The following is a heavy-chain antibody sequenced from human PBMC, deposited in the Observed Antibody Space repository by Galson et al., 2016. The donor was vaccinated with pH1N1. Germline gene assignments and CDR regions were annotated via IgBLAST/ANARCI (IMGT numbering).Heavy chain of an antibody. Sequence: ETLSLTCIVSGGSISTTNYYWDWIRQPPGKGLEWIGSIYYSERTYYNLSLKSRVTISVDTSKNEFSLNLSSVPAADSAVYFCARRSGWPNWFDPWGQGTLVTVSS. D-gene: IGHD6-19*01. V-gene: IGHV4-39*01. CDR3: ARRSGWPNWFDP. CDR2: IYYSERT. J-gene: IGHJ5*02. CDR1: GGSISTTNYY.